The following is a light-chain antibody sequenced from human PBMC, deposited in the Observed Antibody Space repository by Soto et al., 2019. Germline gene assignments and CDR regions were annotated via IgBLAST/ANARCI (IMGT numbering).Light chain of an antibody. CDR3: SSYAGSTVV. J-gene: IGLJ2*01. CDR1: SSDVGGYNY. Sequence: QSALTQPPSASGSPGQSVTISCTGTSSDVGGYNYVSWYQQPPGKAPKLMIYDVSKRPSGVPDRFSGSKSGNTASLTVSGLQAEDEADYYCSSYAGSTVVFGGGTKLTVL. CDR2: DVS. V-gene: IGLV2-8*01.